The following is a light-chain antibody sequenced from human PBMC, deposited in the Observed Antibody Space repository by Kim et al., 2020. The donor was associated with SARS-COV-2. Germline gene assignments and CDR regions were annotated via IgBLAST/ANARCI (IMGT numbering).Light chain of an antibody. J-gene: IGKJ5*01. Sequence: ASVGDRVTITCRASEGISKDLGWYQQKPGKAPKRLIYAVSSLQSGVPSRFSGSGSGTEFTLTISSLQPEDFATYYCLQHNSSPLTFGQGTRLEIK. CDR2: AVS. CDR1: EGISKD. CDR3: LQHNSSPLT. V-gene: IGKV1-17*01.